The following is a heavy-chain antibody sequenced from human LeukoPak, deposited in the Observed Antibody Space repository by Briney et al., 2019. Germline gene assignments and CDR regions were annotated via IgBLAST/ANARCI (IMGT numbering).Heavy chain of an antibody. V-gene: IGHV3-48*04. CDR2: ISRDGGTI. Sequence: GGSLRLSCAASGFTYSTYSMNWVRQAPGKGLEWVSFISRDGGTIDYADSVKGRFTISRDNAKNSLYLQMNSLRGEDTAVYYCARKAITVTTFDYWGQGTLVTVSS. D-gene: IGHD4-17*01. CDR3: ARKAITVTTFDY. J-gene: IGHJ4*02. CDR1: GFTYSTYS.